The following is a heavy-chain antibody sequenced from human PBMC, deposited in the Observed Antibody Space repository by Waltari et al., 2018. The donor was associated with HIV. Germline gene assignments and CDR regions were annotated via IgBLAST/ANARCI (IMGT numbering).Heavy chain of an antibody. Sequence: MQLHQWGAGLLKPSETLSLTCVVYGGPFRGYYWNWIRQSPGKGLEWIGEISHSGSTNYNPSFGSRVTTSVDTSKNQNEVSLKLSSVTAADTAVYYCATSPKEGVVGLYWGPGSLVTVSS. V-gene: IGHV4-34*01. CDR2: ISHSGST. D-gene: IGHD2-21*01. CDR1: GGPFRGYY. J-gene: IGHJ4*02. CDR3: ATSPKEGVVGLY.